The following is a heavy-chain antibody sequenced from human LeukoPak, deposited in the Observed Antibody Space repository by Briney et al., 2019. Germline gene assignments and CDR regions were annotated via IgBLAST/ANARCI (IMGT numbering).Heavy chain of an antibody. V-gene: IGHV3-23*01. CDR1: GFTFSSYD. D-gene: IGHD3-10*01. CDR3: AKDPYYYGSGSYLDY. CDR2: ISGSGGST. Sequence: PGGSLRLSCAVSGFTFSSYDMSWVREAPGKGLEWGSAISGSGGSTYYADSVNGRFTISRDNSKNTLYLQMNSLRAEDTAVYYFAKDPYYYGSGSYLDYWGQGTLVTVSS. J-gene: IGHJ4*02.